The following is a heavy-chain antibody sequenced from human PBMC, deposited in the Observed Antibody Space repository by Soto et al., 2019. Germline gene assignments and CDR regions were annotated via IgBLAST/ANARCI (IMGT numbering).Heavy chain of an antibody. CDR3: ARVRSGPRIEDYSAYYLDF. J-gene: IGHJ4*02. CDR1: GFSLNTREVG. V-gene: IGHV2-5*02. D-gene: IGHD2-15*01. CDR2: IFWDDAK. Sequence: QITLRESGPPLVKPTQTLTLTCTFSGFSLNTREVGVGWIRQPPGKALEWLALIFWDDAKRYSPSPKTRLTISQDTSKSQVVLTRTNTDPVDTATYFCARVRSGPRIEDYSAYYLDFWGQGTLVTVSS.